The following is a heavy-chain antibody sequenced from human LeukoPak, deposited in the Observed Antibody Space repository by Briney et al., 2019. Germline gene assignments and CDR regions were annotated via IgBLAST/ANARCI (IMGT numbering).Heavy chain of an antibody. CDR3: ARGDCSSNSCRPYYFDY. J-gene: IGHJ4*02. CDR2: ISSSSSYI. CDR1: GFTFSSYS. D-gene: IGHD2-2*01. V-gene: IGHV3-21*01. Sequence: GGSPRLSCAASGFTFSSYSMNWVRQAPGKGLEWVSSISSSSSYIYHADSVKGRFTISRDNAKNSLYLQMNSLRAEDTAVYYCARGDCSSNSCRPYYFDYWGQGTLVTVSS.